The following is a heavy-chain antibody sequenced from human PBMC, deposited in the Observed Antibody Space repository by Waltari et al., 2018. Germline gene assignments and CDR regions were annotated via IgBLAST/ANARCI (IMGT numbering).Heavy chain of an antibody. CDR3: ATRFNYGDFDY. V-gene: IGHV4-34*01. CDR2: INHSGST. CDR1: GGSFSGYY. J-gene: IGHJ4*02. Sequence: QVQLQQWGAGLLKPSETLSLTCAVYGGSFSGYYWSWIRQPPGKGLEWIGEINHSGSTNYNPSLKSRVTISVDTSKNQFSLKLSSVTAADTAVYYCATRFNYGDFDYWGQGTLVTVSS. D-gene: IGHD4-17*01.